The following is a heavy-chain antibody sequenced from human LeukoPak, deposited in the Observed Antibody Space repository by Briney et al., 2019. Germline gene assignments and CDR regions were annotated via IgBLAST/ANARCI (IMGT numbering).Heavy chain of an antibody. CDR3: AREEGYRRYFAL. J-gene: IGHJ2*01. V-gene: IGHV3-53*01. CDR1: GFTVRSNY. CDR2: TYSGGST. Sequence: GGSLKLSCAASGFTVRSNYMSWVRQAPGKGLEWVSVTYSGGSTYYADSVKGRFSISRDNSKNTVYLQMSSLRAEDTAVYYCAREEGYRRYFALWGRGTLVTVSS. D-gene: IGHD3-16*02.